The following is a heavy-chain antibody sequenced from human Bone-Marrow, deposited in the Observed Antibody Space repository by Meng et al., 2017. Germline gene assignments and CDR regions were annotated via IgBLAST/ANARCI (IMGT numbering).Heavy chain of an antibody. CDR2: IYNSWST. D-gene: IGHD5-12*01. CDR3: AVGGYSGYDVYDY. V-gene: IGHV4-38-2*02. Sequence: SETLSLTCTVSGYSISSGYYWGWIRQPPGKGLEWIGSIYNSWSTYYNPSLKSRVTISVDTSKNQFSLKLSCVTAADTAVYYCAVGGYSGYDVYDYWGQGTLVTVSS. CDR1: GYSISSGYY. J-gene: IGHJ4*02.